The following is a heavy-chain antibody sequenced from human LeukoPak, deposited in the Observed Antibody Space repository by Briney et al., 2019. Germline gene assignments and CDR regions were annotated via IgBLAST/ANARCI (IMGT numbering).Heavy chain of an antibody. V-gene: IGHV4-59*08. Sequence: SETLSLTCTVSGGSISSNYWSWIRQPPGKGLEWIGYISYSGSTNYNPSLKSRVTISVDTSKNHFSLRLSSVTAADTAVYYCARALERYYYDSSGYYAHFDYWGQGTLVTVSS. J-gene: IGHJ4*02. CDR2: ISYSGST. CDR3: ARALERYYYDSSGYYAHFDY. CDR1: GGSISSNY. D-gene: IGHD3-22*01.